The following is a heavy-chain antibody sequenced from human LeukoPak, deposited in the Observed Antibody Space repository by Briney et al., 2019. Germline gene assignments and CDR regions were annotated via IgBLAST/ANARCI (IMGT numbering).Heavy chain of an antibody. J-gene: IGHJ5*02. CDR1: GYTFTSYY. D-gene: IGHD4-17*01. CDR2: INPSGGST. V-gene: IGHV1-46*01. Sequence: ASVKVSCKASGYTFTSYYMHWVRQAPGQGLEWMGIINPSGGSTSYAQKFQGRVTMTRDTSTSTVYMELSSLRSEDTAVYYCAPVIRLYGDPIPWGQGTLVTVSS. CDR3: APVIRLYGDPIP.